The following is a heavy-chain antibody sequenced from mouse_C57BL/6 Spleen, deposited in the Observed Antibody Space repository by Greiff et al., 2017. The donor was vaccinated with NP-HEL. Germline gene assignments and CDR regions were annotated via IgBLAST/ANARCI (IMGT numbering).Heavy chain of an antibody. V-gene: IGHV5-17*01. CDR3: ATGTVYYYAMDY. Sequence: EVQRVESGGGLVKPGGSLKLSCAASGFTFSDYGMHWVRQAPEKGLEWVAYISSGSSTIYYADTVKGRFTISRDNAKNTLFLQMTSLRSEDTAMYYCATGTVYYYAMDYWGQGTSVTVSS. D-gene: IGHD4-1*01. CDR2: ISSGSSTI. CDR1: GFTFSDYG. J-gene: IGHJ4*01.